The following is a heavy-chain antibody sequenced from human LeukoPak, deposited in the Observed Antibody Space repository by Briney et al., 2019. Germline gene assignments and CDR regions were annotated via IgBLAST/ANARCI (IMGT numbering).Heavy chain of an antibody. CDR1: GFTFSSYA. CDR2: ISDRSDKT. CDR3: ARGTMFPYYFDY. Sequence: PGGSLRPSCAASGFTFSSYAMNWVRQAPGKGLEWVSTISDRSDKTYYADSVRGRFTISRDNSKNTLYLQMNSLRAEDTAVYYCARGTMFPYYFDYWGQGTLVTVSS. V-gene: IGHV3-23*01. J-gene: IGHJ4*02. D-gene: IGHD3-10*02.